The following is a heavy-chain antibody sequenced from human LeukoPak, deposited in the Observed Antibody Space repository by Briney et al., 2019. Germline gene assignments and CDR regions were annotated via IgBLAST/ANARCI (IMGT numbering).Heavy chain of an antibody. CDR2: MSYDGSDK. D-gene: IGHD2-2*01. V-gene: IGHV3-30*18. Sequence: GGSLRLSCAASGFTFSTYGMHWVRQAPGKGLEWVAVMSYDGSDKYYADSVKGRFTISRDNSKNTLYLQMNSLRVEDTAVYYCAKADCSTTSCYFDPWGQGTLVTVSS. CDR1: GFTFSTYG. CDR3: AKADCSTTSCYFDP. J-gene: IGHJ5*02.